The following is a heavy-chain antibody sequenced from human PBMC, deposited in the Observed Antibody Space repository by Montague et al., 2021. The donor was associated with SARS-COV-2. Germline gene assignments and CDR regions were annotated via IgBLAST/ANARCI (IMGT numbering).Heavy chain of an antibody. V-gene: IGHV6-1*01. J-gene: IGHJ4*02. CDR2: TYYRSKWYN. D-gene: IGHD3-22*01. Sequence: CAISGDSVSSYSAAWNWIRQSPSIGLEWLGRTYYRSKWYNEYALSVKSRITINPDTSKNHFSLQLNSVTPEDTAIYYCARGVYYDGSGYYSFDYWGQGTLVTVSS. CDR1: GDSVSSYSAA. CDR3: ARGVYYDGSGYYSFDY.